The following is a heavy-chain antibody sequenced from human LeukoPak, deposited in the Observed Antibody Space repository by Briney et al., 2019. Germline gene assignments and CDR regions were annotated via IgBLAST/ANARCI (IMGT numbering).Heavy chain of an antibody. D-gene: IGHD6-19*01. V-gene: IGHV6-1*01. CDR2: TYYRSKWFN. CDR1: GDSVSSKNGA. CDR3: ARDFGTTGWHTFDY. Sequence: SQTLSLTCVVSGDSVSSKNGAWNWIRQSPSRGLEWLGRTYYRSKWFNDYAESMEGRMTISQDTSKNQYSLHLNSVTPDDTAVYYCARDFGTTGWHTFDYWGQGTLVTVSS. J-gene: IGHJ4*02.